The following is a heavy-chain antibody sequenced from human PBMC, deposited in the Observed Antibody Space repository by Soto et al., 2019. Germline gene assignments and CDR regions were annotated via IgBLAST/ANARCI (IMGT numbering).Heavy chain of an antibody. J-gene: IGHJ3*02. Sequence: SLRLSCAASGFTFSSYAMHWVRQAPGKGLEWVAVISYDGSNKYYADSVKGRSTISRDNSKNTLYLQMNSLRAEDTAVYYCARGWLQFLPYGSAFDIWGQGTMVTVSS. V-gene: IGHV3-30-3*01. CDR1: GFTFSSYA. D-gene: IGHD5-12*01. CDR2: ISYDGSNK. CDR3: ARGWLQFLPYGSAFDI.